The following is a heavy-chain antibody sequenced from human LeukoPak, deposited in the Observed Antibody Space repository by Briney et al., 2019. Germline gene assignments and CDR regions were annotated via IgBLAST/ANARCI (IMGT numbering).Heavy chain of an antibody. D-gene: IGHD3-10*01. CDR2: IRYDGSNK. CDR1: GFTFSSYG. Sequence: TGGSLRLSCAASGFTFSSYGMHCVRQAPGKGLEWVAFIRYDGSNKYYADSVKGRFTISRDNSKDTLYLEMNSLRVEDTAVYYCALGRGLYDLFDPWGQGTLVTVSS. J-gene: IGHJ5*02. V-gene: IGHV3-30*02. CDR3: ALGRGLYDLFDP.